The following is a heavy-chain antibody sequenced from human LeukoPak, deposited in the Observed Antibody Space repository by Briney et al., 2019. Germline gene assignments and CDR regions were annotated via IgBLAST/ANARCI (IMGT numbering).Heavy chain of an antibody. V-gene: IGHV1-24*01. J-gene: IGHJ5*02. CDR2: FVPEDGET. D-gene: IGHD3-9*01. CDR1: GYTLPELS. Sequence: ASVNVSCKVSGYTLPELSMHWVRQAPGKGFEWMGGFVPEDGETIYAQKFQGRVTMTEDTSTDTAYMELSSLRSEDTAVYYCATGPKYYDILTGPRSWFDPWGQGTLVTVSS. CDR3: ATGPKYYDILTGPRSWFDP.